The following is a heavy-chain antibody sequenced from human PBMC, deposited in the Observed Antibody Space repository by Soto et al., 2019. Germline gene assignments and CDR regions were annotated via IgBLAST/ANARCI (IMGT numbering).Heavy chain of an antibody. CDR2: IRSNSDGGST. Sequence: XGSLGLTGAASGFPFSTSCMSWVRQAPGKGLEWVGRIRSNSDGGSTDYAAPVKGRLNIPRDDSKNTLYLQMNSLKIEDTAVYYCTTDRLRGGTSIDYWGQGTLVTVSS. D-gene: IGHD4-17*01. CDR1: GFPFSTSC. CDR3: TTDRLRGGTSIDY. V-gene: IGHV3-15*01. J-gene: IGHJ4*02.